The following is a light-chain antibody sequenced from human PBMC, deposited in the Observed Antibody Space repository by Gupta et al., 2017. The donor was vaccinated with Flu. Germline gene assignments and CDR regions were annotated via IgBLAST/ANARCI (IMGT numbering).Light chain of an antibody. J-gene: IGKJ4*01. CDR1: HSLLHSDRNTY. Sequence: ATPGQPASISSKSSHSLLHSDRNTYLYWYMQKKGQPPHLLIYEVSSRFSGVPDTISGSGSGTDFTLKISRVEAEDVGVYYCLQSLQFPFTFGGGTKVEIK. CDR2: EVS. CDR3: LQSLQFPFT. V-gene: IGKV2D-29*01.